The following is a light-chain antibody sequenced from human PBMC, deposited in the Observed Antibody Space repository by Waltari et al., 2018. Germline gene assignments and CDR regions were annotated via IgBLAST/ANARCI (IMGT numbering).Light chain of an antibody. V-gene: IGLV2-14*03. CDR2: DVS. Sequence: HSALTQPASVSGSPGQSITPSCTGTSSDVGGYNYVSWYQQHPGKAPKPMIFDVSYRTSGISNRFSGSKSGNTASLTISGLQAEDEADYYCSSYISSDTLELFGGGTSLTVL. CDR3: SSYISSDTLEL. J-gene: IGLJ2*01. CDR1: SSDVGGYNY.